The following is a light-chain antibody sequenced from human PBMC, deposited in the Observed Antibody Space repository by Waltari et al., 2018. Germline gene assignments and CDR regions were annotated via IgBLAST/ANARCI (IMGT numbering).Light chain of an antibody. V-gene: IGLV2-14*03. CDR2: DVN. CDR3: TAYRGSSSWV. J-gene: IGLJ3*02. Sequence: QSALTPPASVSGSPGQSITISCTGANSDLGAYTFVPWYQQHPGKAPKLRVYDVNNRPSGVSPRFSGSKSGNTASLTISGLQAEDEADYYCTAYRGSSSWVFGGGTKLTVL. CDR1: NSDLGAYTF.